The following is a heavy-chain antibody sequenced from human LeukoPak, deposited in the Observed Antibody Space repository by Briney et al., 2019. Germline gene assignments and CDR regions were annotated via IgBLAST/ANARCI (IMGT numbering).Heavy chain of an antibody. V-gene: IGHV4-4*07. J-gene: IGHJ4*02. CDR2: VHSSVGT. CDR1: GGSMNTYY. D-gene: IGHD5-18*01. Sequence: SETLSLTCTVSGGSMNTYYWTWIRQTAGGGLEWIGQVHSSVGTTYNPSLRSRVSLSLDTSKNHFSLRLASVTAADPAVYFCARERDHGYSYGHVLDFWSQGIPVTVSS. CDR3: ARERDHGYSYGHVLDF.